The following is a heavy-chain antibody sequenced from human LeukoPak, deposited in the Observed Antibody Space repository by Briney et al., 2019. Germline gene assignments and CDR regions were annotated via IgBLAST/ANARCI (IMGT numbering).Heavy chain of an antibody. CDR3: ARDQYFDFWSSTATPYYFDN. CDR1: SGSISGHY. CDR2: IYTSGAT. J-gene: IGHJ4*02. D-gene: IGHD3-3*01. V-gene: IGHV4-4*07. Sequence: SETLSLTCTVSSGSISGHYWSWIRQPAGRGLEWIGRIYTSGATSYNPSLKSRVSMSIDTSKKQFTLNMISVTAADTGVYYCARDQYFDFWSSTATPYYFDNWGQGTLVTVSS.